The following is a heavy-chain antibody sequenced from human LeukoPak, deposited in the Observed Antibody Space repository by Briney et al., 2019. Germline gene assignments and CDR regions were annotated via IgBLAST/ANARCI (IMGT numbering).Heavy chain of an antibody. CDR2: ISSSGNTT. CDR1: GFTFSDYY. CDR3: ARDGGSSWYFDY. D-gene: IGHD6-13*01. Sequence: GGSLRLTCAASGFTFSDYYMSWIRQAPGKGLEWVSYISSSGNTTYHADSVKGRFTISRDNAKNSLYLQMSSLRAEDTAVYYCARDGGSSWYFDYWGQGTLVTVSS. V-gene: IGHV3-11*04. J-gene: IGHJ4*02.